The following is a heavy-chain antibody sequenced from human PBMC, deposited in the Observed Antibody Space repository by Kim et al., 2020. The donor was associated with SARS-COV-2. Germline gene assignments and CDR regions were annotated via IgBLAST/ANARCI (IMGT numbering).Heavy chain of an antibody. Sequence: SLKGRVTISVDTSKNQFSLKLSSVTAADTAVYYCATESGSGSYYSWYFDLWGRGTLVTVSS. V-gene: IGHV4-34*13. D-gene: IGHD3-10*01. J-gene: IGHJ2*01. CDR3: ATESGSGSYYSWYFDL.